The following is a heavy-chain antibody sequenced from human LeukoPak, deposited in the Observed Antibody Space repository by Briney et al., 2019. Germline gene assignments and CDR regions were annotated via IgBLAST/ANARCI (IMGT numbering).Heavy chain of an antibody. J-gene: IGHJ4*02. D-gene: IGHD6-19*01. Sequence: PGGSLRLSCAASGFTFSNAWMNWVRQAPGKGLEWVSAISGSAGSTYYADSVKGRFTISRDNSKNTLYLQMNSLRAEDTAVYYCAKEQWLVRDYYFDYWGQGTLVTVSS. CDR1: GFTFSNAW. CDR3: AKEQWLVRDYYFDY. CDR2: ISGSAGST. V-gene: IGHV3-23*01.